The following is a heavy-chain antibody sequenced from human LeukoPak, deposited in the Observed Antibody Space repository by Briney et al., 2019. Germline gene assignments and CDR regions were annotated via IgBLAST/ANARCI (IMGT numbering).Heavy chain of an antibody. CDR3: AKDLSDNYNLFDY. J-gene: IGHJ4*02. D-gene: IGHD1-1*01. CDR2: ISGPGYTT. Sequence: GGSLRLSCAASGFTFRSYAMSWARQAPGKGLERVSVISGPGYTTYYADSVKGRLTISRDNSNNILYLQLSSLRVEDTAVYYCAKDLSDNYNLFDYWGQGTLVTVSS. CDR1: GFTFRSYA. V-gene: IGHV3-23*01.